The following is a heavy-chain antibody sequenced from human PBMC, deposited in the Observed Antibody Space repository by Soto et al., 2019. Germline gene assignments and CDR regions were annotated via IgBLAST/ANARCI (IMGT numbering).Heavy chain of an antibody. V-gene: IGHV5-51*01. J-gene: IGHJ6*02. D-gene: IGHD6-6*01. CDR1: GYSFTSYW. Sequence: GESLKISCKGSGYSFTSYWIGWVRQMPGKGLEWMGIIYPGDSDTRYSPSFQGQVTISADKSISTAYLQWSSLKASDTAMYYCASGGVEQLVDYYYGMDVWGQGTTVTVSS. CDR3: ASGGVEQLVDYYYGMDV. CDR2: IYPGDSDT.